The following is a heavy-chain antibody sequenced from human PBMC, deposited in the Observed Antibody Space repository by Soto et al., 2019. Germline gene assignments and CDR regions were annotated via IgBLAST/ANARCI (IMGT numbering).Heavy chain of an antibody. CDR2: IIPIFGTA. CDR1: GGTFSSYA. V-gene: IGHV1-69*01. D-gene: IGHD6-6*01. Sequence: QVQLVQSGAEVKKPGSSVKVSCKASGGTFSSYAISWVRQAPGQGLEWMGGIIPIFGTANYAQKFQGRVTITADESTSTAYMELSSLRSEDTAVYYCARDCGIRDARPEGWFDPWGQGTLVTVSS. J-gene: IGHJ5*02. CDR3: ARDCGIRDARPEGWFDP.